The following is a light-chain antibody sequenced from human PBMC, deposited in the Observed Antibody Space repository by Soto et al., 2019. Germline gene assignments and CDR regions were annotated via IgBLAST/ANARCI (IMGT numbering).Light chain of an antibody. CDR2: EVT. V-gene: IGLV2-8*01. CDR1: SSDDGGYNY. CDR3: SSYAASNNFYFV. Sequence: QSALTQPPSASGSPGQSVTISCTGTSSDDGGYNYVSWYHQYPGRAPKLMIYEVTKRPSVVPDRFSGSKSGNTASLTVSGLQAEDEADYYCSSYAASNNFYFVFGGGTKLTVL. J-gene: IGLJ3*02.